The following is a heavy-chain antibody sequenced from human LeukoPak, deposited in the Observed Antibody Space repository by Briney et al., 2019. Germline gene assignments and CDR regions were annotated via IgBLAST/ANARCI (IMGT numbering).Heavy chain of an antibody. CDR3: ARRDSGSKGGAFDI. J-gene: IGHJ3*02. V-gene: IGHV4-61*02. D-gene: IGHD3-22*01. CDR2: IYTSGST. Sequence: SETLSLTCTVSGGSISSSSYYWSWIRQPAGKGLEWIGRIYTSGSTNYNPSLKSRVTISVDTSKNQFSLKLSSVTAADTAVYYCARRDSGSKGGAFDIWGQGTMVTVSS. CDR1: GGSISSSSYY.